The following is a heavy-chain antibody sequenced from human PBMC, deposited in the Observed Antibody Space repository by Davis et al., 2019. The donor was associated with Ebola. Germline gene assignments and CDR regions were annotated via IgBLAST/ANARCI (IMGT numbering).Heavy chain of an antibody. CDR1: GFTFSSYA. V-gene: IGHV3-30*04. J-gene: IGHJ3*02. CDR3: AREGGTAFDI. Sequence: GESLKISCAASGFTFSSYAMHWVCQAPGKGLEWVAFVSYNGRDTYHADSVKGRFTISRDNSKNTLYLQMNSLRVEDTAIYYCAREGGTAFDIWGQGTMVTVSS. D-gene: IGHD1-1*01. CDR2: VSYNGRDT.